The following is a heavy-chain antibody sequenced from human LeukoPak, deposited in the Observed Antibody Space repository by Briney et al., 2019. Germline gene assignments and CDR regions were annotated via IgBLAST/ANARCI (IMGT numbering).Heavy chain of an antibody. Sequence: PGGSLRLSCTASGFAFSYFWMSWVRQAPGKGLEWVANIKQDGSEKYYVDSVKGRFTISRDNAKNSLYLQMNSLRAEDTAVYYCARAYRDAFDIWGQETMVTVSS. CDR3: ARAYRDAFDI. CDR2: IKQDGSEK. CDR1: GFAFSYFW. V-gene: IGHV3-7*01. J-gene: IGHJ3*02.